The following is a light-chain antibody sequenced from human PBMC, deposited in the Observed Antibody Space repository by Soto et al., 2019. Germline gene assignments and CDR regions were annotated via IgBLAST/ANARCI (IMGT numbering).Light chain of an antibody. CDR1: QSVSGSY. V-gene: IGKV3-20*01. J-gene: IGKJ1*01. CDR2: GAS. Sequence: EIVLTQSPGTLSLSPGERVTLSCRASQSVSGSYLAWYQQKPGQAPRLLINGASSWATGIPDRFSGSGSRAGFTLTIRRLEPEDFAVYYCQQYGSSPRTFGQGTKVEIK. CDR3: QQYGSSPRT.